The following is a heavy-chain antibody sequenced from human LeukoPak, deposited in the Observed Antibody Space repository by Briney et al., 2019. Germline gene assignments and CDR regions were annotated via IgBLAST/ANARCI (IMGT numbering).Heavy chain of an antibody. CDR2: ISYDGSNK. Sequence: GGSLRLSCAASGLTFSSYGMHWVRQAPGKGLEWVAVISYDGSNKYYADSVKGRFTISRDNSKNTLYLQMNSLRAEDTAVYYCRFGELRELGFDCWGQGTPVT. D-gene: IGHD3-10*01. CDR3: RFGELRELGFDC. J-gene: IGHJ4*02. V-gene: IGHV3-30*03. CDR1: GLTFSSYG.